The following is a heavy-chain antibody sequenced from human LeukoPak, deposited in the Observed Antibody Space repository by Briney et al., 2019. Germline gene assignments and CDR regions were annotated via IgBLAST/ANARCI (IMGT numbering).Heavy chain of an antibody. Sequence: GGSLRLSCAASGFTFDDYGMSWVRQAPGKGLEWVSGINWNGGSTGYADSVKGRFTISRDNAKNSLYLQMNSLRAEDTALYYCARGERLYDILTGYYYWGQGTLVTVSS. D-gene: IGHD3-9*01. CDR3: ARGERLYDILTGYYY. V-gene: IGHV3-20*04. CDR1: GFTFDDYG. CDR2: INWNGGST. J-gene: IGHJ4*02.